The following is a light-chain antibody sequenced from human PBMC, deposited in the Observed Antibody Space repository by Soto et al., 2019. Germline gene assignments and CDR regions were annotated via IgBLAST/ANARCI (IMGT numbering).Light chain of an antibody. CDR3: SSYTSVTTVV. CDR1: SSDIGGYNS. CDR2: EVT. J-gene: IGLJ2*01. V-gene: IGLV2-14*01. Sequence: QSALTQPASVSGSPGQSITISCTGTSSDIGGYNSVSWYQQHAGKVPNLMIYEVTYRPSGVSNRFSGSKSGNTASLTISGLQAEDEADYYCSSYTSVTTVVFGGGTKLTVL.